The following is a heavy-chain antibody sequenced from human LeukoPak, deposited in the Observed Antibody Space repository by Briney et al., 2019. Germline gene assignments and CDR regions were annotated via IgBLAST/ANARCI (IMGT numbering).Heavy chain of an antibody. CDR3: ARVSGSSVRDQFDY. J-gene: IGHJ4*02. D-gene: IGHD2-15*01. CDR2: IWYDGSNK. Sequence: GGSLRLSCAASGFTFSNYGMHWVRQAPGKGLEWVAVIWYDGSNKYYADSVKGRFTISRDNYKNTLYLQMNSLRVEDTAVYYCARVSGSSVRDQFDYWGQGTLVTVSS. CDR1: GFTFSNYG. V-gene: IGHV3-33*01.